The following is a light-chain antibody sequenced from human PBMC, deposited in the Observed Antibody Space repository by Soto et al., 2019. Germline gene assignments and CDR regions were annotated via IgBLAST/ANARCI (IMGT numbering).Light chain of an antibody. V-gene: IGKV3-15*01. J-gene: IGKJ1*01. Sequence: EIVMTQSPATLSVSPGERATLSCRASQSISNNLAWLQRKPGQAPRLLIYGASTRATGIPARFSGSGSGTEFTLTISSLQSEDLAVYYCQQYNNWPRTFGQGTKVEIK. CDR3: QQYNNWPRT. CDR1: QSISNN. CDR2: GAS.